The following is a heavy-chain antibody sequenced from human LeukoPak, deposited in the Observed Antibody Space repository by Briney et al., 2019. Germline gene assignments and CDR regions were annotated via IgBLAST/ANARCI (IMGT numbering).Heavy chain of an antibody. CDR3: ARSGFDWLLYYFDY. CDR1: GFTFSDYY. CDR2: ISSSGSTI. Sequence: AGGSLRLSCAASGFTFSDYYMSWIRQAPGKGLEWVSYISSSGSTIYYADSVKGRFTISRDNAKNSLYLQMNSLRAEDTVVYYCARSGFDWLLYYFDYWGQGTLVTVSS. J-gene: IGHJ4*02. V-gene: IGHV3-11*01. D-gene: IGHD3-9*01.